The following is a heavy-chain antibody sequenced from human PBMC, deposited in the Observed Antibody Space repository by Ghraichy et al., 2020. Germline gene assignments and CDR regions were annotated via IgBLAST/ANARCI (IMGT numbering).Heavy chain of an antibody. CDR2: IYHSGST. Sequence: SETLSLTCAVSGGSISSSNWWSWVRQPPGKGLEWIGKIYHSGSTNYNPSLKSRVTISVDKSKNQFSLKLSSVTAADTAVYYCARDQRRFYYYYGMDVWGQGTTVTVSS. CDR1: GGSISSSNW. D-gene: IGHD4-17*01. CDR3: ARDQRRFYYYYGMDV. V-gene: IGHV4-4*02. J-gene: IGHJ6*02.